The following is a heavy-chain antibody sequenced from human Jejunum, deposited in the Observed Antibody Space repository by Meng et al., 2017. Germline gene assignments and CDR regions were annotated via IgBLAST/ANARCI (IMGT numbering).Heavy chain of an antibody. V-gene: IGHV4-34*01. J-gene: IGHJ1*01. CDR3: ARPLGYNGVNLGFFQH. Sequence: QVQLQPWGAGQLKPSETLSLTCAFYGASIGGYFWSWIRQTPGKEPEWIGEVNRKGTTNYNPSLEGRVSISVDTSKNQFSLTLNSVTAADTAVYYCARPLGYNGVNLGFFQHWGQGTLVTVSS. CDR1: GASIGGYF. D-gene: IGHD5-12*01. CDR2: VNRKGTT.